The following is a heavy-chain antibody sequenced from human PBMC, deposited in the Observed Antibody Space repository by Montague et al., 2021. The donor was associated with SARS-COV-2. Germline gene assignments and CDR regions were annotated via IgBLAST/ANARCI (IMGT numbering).Heavy chain of an antibody. V-gene: IGHV4-61*01. CDR3: ARGRLDCSGASCYTNGLDV. J-gene: IGHJ6*02. CDR1: GGSVRSGLYY. Sequence: SETLSLTCTVSGGSVRSGLYYWTWIRQPPGKGLEWFGYVYDSGTANHNPSLKSRLTLTVDTSKNQFSLKLSSVTAADTAIYYCARGRLDCSGASCYTNGLDVWGQGTMVSVSS. CDR2: VYDSGTA. D-gene: IGHD2-15*01.